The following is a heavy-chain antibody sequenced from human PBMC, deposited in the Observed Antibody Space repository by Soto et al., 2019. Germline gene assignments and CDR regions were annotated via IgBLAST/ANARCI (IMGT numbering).Heavy chain of an antibody. CDR3: AKDRGGFARGWEYYDF. CDR2: ISASGGST. V-gene: IGHV3-23*01. CDR1: GFAFSSYT. J-gene: IGHJ4*02. Sequence: GSLRLSCAASGFAFSSYTMSWVRQTPGKGLEWVSSISASGGSTYYGDSLKGRFTISRDNSKNTLNLHIKSLGVEDSAVYYCAKDRGGFARGWEYYDFWGQGTQVT. D-gene: IGHD6-19*01.